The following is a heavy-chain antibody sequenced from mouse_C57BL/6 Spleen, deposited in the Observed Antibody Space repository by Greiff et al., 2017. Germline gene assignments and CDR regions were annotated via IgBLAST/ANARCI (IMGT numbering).Heavy chain of an antibody. V-gene: IGHV1-72*01. D-gene: IGHD2-3*01. J-gene: IGHJ1*03. CDR2: VDPNSGGS. Sequence: QVQLQQPGAELVKPGASVKLSCKASGYTFTSYWMHWVKQRPGRGLEGIGRVDPNSGGSKYNEKFKSKATLTVDKPSSTAYMQLSSLTSEDSAVYYCARSCGYYDWYFDVWGTGTTVTVSS. CDR1: GYTFTSYW. CDR3: ARSCGYYDWYFDV.